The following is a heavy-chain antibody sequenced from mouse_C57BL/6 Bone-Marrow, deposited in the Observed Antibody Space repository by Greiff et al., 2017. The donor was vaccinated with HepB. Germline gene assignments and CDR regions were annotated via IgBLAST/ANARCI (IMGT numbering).Heavy chain of an antibody. Sequence: EVMLVESGAELVRPGASVKLSCTASGFNIKDDYMHWVKQRPEQGLEWIGWIDPENGDTEYASKFQGKATITADTSSNTAYLQLSSLTSEDTAVYYCTTLLPPTYWGQGTLVTVSA. CDR2: IDPENGDT. CDR3: TTLLPPTY. V-gene: IGHV14-4*01. CDR1: GFNIKDDY. J-gene: IGHJ3*01. D-gene: IGHD1-1*01.